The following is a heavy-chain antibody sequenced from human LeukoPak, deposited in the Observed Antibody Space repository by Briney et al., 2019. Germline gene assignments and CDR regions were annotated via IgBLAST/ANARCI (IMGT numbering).Heavy chain of an antibody. CDR1: GFTFSSYS. J-gene: IGHJ4*02. CDR3: AKEPTYYYDSSPPDY. D-gene: IGHD3-22*01. V-gene: IGHV3-23*01. Sequence: GGSLRLSCAASGFTFSSYSMNWVRQAPGKGLEWVSAISGSGGSTYYADSVKGRFTISRDNSKNTLYLQMNSLRAEDTAVYYCAKEPTYYYDSSPPDYWGQGTLVTVSS. CDR2: ISGSGGST.